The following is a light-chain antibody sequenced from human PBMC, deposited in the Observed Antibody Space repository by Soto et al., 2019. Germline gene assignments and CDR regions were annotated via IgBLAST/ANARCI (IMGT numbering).Light chain of an antibody. Sequence: EIVLTQSPGTLSLSPGDTATLSCRASQTISSNFLAWYQQKPGQAPRLLIYTVSTRATGVPDRFSGSGSGTDFTLTITRLEPEDFAVFYCQQYGTSEIIFGQGTRLET. J-gene: IGKJ5*01. V-gene: IGKV3-20*01. CDR2: TVS. CDR3: QQYGTSEII. CDR1: QTISSNF.